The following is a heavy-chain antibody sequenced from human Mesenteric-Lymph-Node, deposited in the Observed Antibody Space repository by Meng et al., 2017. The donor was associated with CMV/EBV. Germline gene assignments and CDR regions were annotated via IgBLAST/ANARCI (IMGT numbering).Heavy chain of an antibody. CDR2: ISSSSSRI. CDR1: GFTFSCYC. J-gene: IGHJ4*02. V-gene: IGHV3-48*04. D-gene: IGHD6-13*01. Sequence: GESLKIPCAASGFTFSCYCMHWVRQAPGKGLEWVSCISSSSSRIDYADSVKGRFTISRDNAKNTLYLQMNSLRAEDTAVYYCAKGVPAGYFDYWGQGTKVTVSS. CDR3: AKGVPAGYFDY.